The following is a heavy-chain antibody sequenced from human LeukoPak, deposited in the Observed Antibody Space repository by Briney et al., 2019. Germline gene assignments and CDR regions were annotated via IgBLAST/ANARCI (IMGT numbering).Heavy chain of an antibody. V-gene: IGHV1-18*04. Sequence: ASVKVSCKASGYTFTSYGISWVRQAPGQGLKWMGWISAYNGNTNYAQKLQGRVTMTTDTSTSTAYMELRSLRSDDTAVYYCARGMVDIVATIADFDYWGQGTLVTVSS. CDR1: GYTFTSYG. CDR2: ISAYNGNT. CDR3: ARGMVDIVATIADFDY. J-gene: IGHJ4*02. D-gene: IGHD5-12*01.